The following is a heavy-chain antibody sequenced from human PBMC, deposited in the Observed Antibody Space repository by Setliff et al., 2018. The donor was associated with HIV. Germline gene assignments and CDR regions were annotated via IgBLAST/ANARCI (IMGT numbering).Heavy chain of an antibody. CDR1: GYTFTGYY. CDR2: INPKSGGI. CDR3: AGGLRYCGGDCYSELFGY. J-gene: IGHJ4*02. D-gene: IGHD2-21*02. V-gene: IGHV1-2*02. Sequence: ASVKVSCKASGYTFTGYYMHWVRQAPGQGLEWVGGINPKSGGINYAQKFQGRVTMARATSINTVYMELRKLTSYETAMYFFAGGLRYCGGDCYSELFGYWGQGTLVTVSS.